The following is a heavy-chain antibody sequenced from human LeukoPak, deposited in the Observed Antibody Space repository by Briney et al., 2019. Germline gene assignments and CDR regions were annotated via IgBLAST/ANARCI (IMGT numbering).Heavy chain of an antibody. CDR2: TYYSGTT. CDR1: GGSISRTNW. Sequence: SGTLSLTCAVSGGSISRTNWWSWVRQPPGKGLEWIGETYYSGTTNYNPSLKSRVTISVDTSKNQFSLKLSSVTAADTAVYYCARGVDMSDSDYWGQGTLVTVSS. V-gene: IGHV4-4*02. D-gene: IGHD3-3*01. J-gene: IGHJ4*02. CDR3: ARGVDMSDSDY.